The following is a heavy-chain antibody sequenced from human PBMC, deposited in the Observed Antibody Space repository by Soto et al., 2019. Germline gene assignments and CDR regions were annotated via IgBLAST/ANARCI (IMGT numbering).Heavy chain of an antibody. J-gene: IGHJ6*03. Sequence: QVQLQQWGAGLLKPSETLSLTCAVYGGSFSGYYWSWIRQPPGKGLEWIGEINHSGSTNYNPSLKSRVTISVDTSKNQISLKLSSVTAADTAVYYCARGVAAAGAPDYYYYMDVWGKGTTVTVSS. CDR3: ARGVAAAGAPDYYYYMDV. D-gene: IGHD6-13*01. CDR2: INHSGST. CDR1: GGSFSGYY. V-gene: IGHV4-34*01.